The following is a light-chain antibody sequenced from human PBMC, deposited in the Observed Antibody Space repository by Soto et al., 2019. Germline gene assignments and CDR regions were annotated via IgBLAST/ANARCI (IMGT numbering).Light chain of an antibody. CDR2: GAF. CDR1: QSVSAN. V-gene: IGKV3-15*01. J-gene: IGKJ4*01. Sequence: EIVMTQSPPTLSVSPGERATLSCRASQSVSANLAWYQQKPGQAPRLLIYGAFTRATGIPARFSGSGSGTEFTLSISSLQSEDFAVYYCQQYNDWPSLTFGRGTKVEIK. CDR3: QQYNDWPSLT.